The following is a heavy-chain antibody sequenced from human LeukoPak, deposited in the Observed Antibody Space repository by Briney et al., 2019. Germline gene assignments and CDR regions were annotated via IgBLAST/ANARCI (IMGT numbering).Heavy chain of an antibody. CDR2: IYSGGST. CDR3: ARGHYSSSSYYFDS. Sequence: GGSLRLSGAASGVTVSSNYMTWVRQAPGKGLEWVSVIYSGGSTYYADSVKGRFTISRDNSKNTLYLQMNSLRAEDTAVYYCARGHYSSSSYYFDSWGQGTLVTVSS. D-gene: IGHD6-6*01. CDR1: GVTVSSNY. V-gene: IGHV3-66*02. J-gene: IGHJ4*02.